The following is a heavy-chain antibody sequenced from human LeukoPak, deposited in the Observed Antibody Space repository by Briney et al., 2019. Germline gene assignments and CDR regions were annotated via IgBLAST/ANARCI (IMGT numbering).Heavy chain of an antibody. D-gene: IGHD5-24*01. CDR1: GFTFSDYY. CDR3: AKDLEEMATIIGIYFDY. V-gene: IGHV3-11*01. J-gene: IGHJ4*02. CDR2: ISSSGSTI. Sequence: GGSLRLSCAASGFTFSDYYMSWIRQAPGKGLEWVSYISSSGSTIYYADSVKGRFTISRDNAKNSLYLQMNSLRAEDTAVYYCAKDLEEMATIIGIYFDYWGQGTLVTVSS.